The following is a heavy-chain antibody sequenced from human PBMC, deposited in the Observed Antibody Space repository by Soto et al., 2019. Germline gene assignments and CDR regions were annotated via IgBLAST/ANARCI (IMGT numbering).Heavy chain of an antibody. Sequence: SEKVSCKASGYTFTDYHIHWVLQSPTQCLAFMGWINANNGGAGSAQQFQGRVTVTRDTSITTVYMELSNLRSDDTAVYYCAREGGSETLQPSYNWFDTWGQGTLVTVSS. CDR3: AREGGSETLQPSYNWFDT. V-gene: IGHV1-2*02. J-gene: IGHJ5*02. D-gene: IGHD6-25*01. CDR1: GYTFTDYH. CDR2: INANNGGA.